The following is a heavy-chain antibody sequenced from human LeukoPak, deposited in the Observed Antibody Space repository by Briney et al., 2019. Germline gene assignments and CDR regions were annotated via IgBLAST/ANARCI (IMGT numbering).Heavy chain of an antibody. Sequence: ASVKVSCKASGYTFTDYYMHWVRQAPGQRLEWMGWISAYNGNTNYAQKLQGRVTMTTDTSTSTAYMELRSLRSDDTAVYYCARGYCSSTSCYTRGWWFDPWAQGTLVTVSS. V-gene: IGHV1-18*04. CDR2: ISAYNGNT. J-gene: IGHJ5*02. D-gene: IGHD2-2*02. CDR1: GYTFTDYY. CDR3: ARGYCSSTSCYTRGWWFDP.